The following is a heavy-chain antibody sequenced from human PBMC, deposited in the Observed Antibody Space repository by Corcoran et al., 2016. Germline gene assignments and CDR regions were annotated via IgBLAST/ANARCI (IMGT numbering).Heavy chain of an antibody. Sequence: QVQLVEFGGGLVKPGGSLRLSCAASGFTFSDYYMSWIRQAPGKGLEWVSYISSSSSYTNYADSVKGRFTISRDNAKNSLYLQMNSLRAEDTAVYYCARGSDFWSGYYEARVDYWGQGTLVTVSS. J-gene: IGHJ4*02. V-gene: IGHV3-11*06. CDR1: GFTFSDYY. CDR2: ISSSSSYT. CDR3: ARGSDFWSGYYEARVDY. D-gene: IGHD3-3*01.